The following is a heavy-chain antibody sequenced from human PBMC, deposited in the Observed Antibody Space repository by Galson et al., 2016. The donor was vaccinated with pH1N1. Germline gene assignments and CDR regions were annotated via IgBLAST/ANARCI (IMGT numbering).Heavy chain of an antibody. Sequence: SLRLSCAASGFTVSSNYMSWVRQAPGKGLEWVSVIYSDPGTYYADSVKGRFTISRDNSKNTLYLQMNTLRAEDTAVYYCARTNPFDGDLRYCDYWGQGTLVTGTS. D-gene: IGHD4-17*01. CDR3: ARTNPFDGDLRYCDY. CDR1: GFTVSSNY. J-gene: IGHJ4*02. V-gene: IGHV3-53*01. CDR2: IYSDPGT.